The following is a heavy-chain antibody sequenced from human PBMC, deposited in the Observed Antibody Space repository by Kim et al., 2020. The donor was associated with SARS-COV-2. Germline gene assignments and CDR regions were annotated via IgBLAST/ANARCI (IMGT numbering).Heavy chain of an antibody. Sequence: GGSLRLSCAASGFTFDDYAMHWVRQAPGKGLEWVSGISWNSGSIGYADSVKGRFTISRDNAKNSLYLQMNSLRAEDTALYYCAKDIGSSSCLGNDYWGQGTLVTVSS. CDR3: AKDIGSSSCLGNDY. J-gene: IGHJ4*02. D-gene: IGHD6-13*01. CDR1: GFTFDDYA. V-gene: IGHV3-9*01. CDR2: ISWNSGSI.